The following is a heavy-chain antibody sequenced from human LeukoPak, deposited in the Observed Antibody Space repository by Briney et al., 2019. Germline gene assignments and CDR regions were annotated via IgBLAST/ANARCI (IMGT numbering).Heavy chain of an antibody. CDR3: ARDSLYYDSSGGYFDY. V-gene: IGHV4-31*03. Sequence: PSQTLSLTCTASGGSISSGGYYWSWIRQHPGKGLEWIGYIYYSGSTYYNPSLKSRVTISVDTSKNQFSLKLSSVTAADTAVYYCARDSLYYDSSGGYFDYWGQGTLVTVSS. CDR1: GGSISSGGYY. J-gene: IGHJ4*02. CDR2: IYYSGST. D-gene: IGHD3-22*01.